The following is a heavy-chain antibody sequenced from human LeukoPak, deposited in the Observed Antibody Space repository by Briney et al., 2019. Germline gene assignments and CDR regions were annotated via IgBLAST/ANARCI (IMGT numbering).Heavy chain of an antibody. CDR3: AKDSPYDSSGYYYDY. D-gene: IGHD3-22*01. Sequence: GRSLRLSCAASGFTFDDYAMHWVRQAPGKGLEWVSGISWNSGSIGYADSVKGRFTISRDNSKNTLYLQMNSLRAEDTAVYYCAKDSPYDSSGYYYDYWGQGTLVTVSS. V-gene: IGHV3-9*01. CDR1: GFTFDDYA. CDR2: ISWNSGSI. J-gene: IGHJ4*02.